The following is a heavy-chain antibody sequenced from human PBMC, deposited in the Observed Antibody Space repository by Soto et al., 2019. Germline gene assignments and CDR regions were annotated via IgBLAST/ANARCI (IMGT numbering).Heavy chain of an antibody. V-gene: IGHV1-3*01. CDR2: INGGNGNA. J-gene: IGHJ6*02. CDR3: AGDLGGYDSLTGYFSYSYAIDV. D-gene: IGHD3-9*01. Sequence: ASVKVSCKASGYSFIAYALHWVRQAPGQRLEWMGWINGGNGNAKYSQRFQGRVTITRETSASTAYMELSSLRSEDTAVYYCAGDLGGYDSLTGYFSYSYAIDVWGQGTAVTVSS. CDR1: GYSFIAYA.